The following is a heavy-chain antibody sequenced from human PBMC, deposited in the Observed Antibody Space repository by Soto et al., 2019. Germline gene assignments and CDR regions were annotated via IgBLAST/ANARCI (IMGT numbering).Heavy chain of an antibody. V-gene: IGHV3-30*04. D-gene: IGHD1-26*01. CDR2: TSHDGRDK. CDR1: GFAFSTFA. J-gene: IGHJ6*02. Sequence: QVQLVESGGGVVQPGRSLRLSCAASGFAFSTFAMHWVRQAPGKGLESVAITSHDGRDKYHADSVKGRFTISRDNSKNTLYLEMNSLRAEDTAVFYCAREGVGAAPGRPNGMDVWGQGTTVTVSS. CDR3: AREGVGAAPGRPNGMDV.